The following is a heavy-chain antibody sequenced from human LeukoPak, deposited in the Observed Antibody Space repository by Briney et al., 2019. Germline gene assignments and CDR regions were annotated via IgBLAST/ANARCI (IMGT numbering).Heavy chain of an antibody. CDR3: AAVVVINSDAY. CDR2: IYGGGST. V-gene: IGHV3-53*01. J-gene: IGHJ4*02. D-gene: IGHD3-22*01. CDR1: GFTVSSNY. Sequence: GGSLRLSCAASGFTVSSNYMSWVRRAPGKGLEWVSVIYGGGSTYYADSVKGRFTISRDNSKNTLYLQMNSLRAEDTAVYYCAAVVVINSDAYWGQGTLVTVSS.